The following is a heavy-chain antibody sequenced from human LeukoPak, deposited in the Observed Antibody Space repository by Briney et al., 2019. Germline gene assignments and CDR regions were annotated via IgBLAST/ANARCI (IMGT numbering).Heavy chain of an antibody. CDR3: ARFWSGWDAFDI. Sequence: PSETLSLTCTISGGSISSGSYYWSWIRQPAGKGLEWIGRIYTSGSTNYNPSLKSRVTISVDTSKNQFSLKLSSVTAADTAVYYCARFWSGWDAFDIWGQGTMVTVSS. CDR1: GGSISSGSYY. D-gene: IGHD3-3*01. J-gene: IGHJ3*02. CDR2: IYTSGST. V-gene: IGHV4-61*02.